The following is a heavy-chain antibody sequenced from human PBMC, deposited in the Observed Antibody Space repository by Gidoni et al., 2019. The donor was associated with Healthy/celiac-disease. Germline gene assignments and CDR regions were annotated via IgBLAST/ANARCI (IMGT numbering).Heavy chain of an antibody. CDR1: GGSFSGYY. CDR3: ARGRLIYYGSGRAFDY. V-gene: IGHV4-34*01. J-gene: IGHJ4*02. D-gene: IGHD3-10*01. Sequence: QVQLQQWGGGVWKPSETLSLTCAVYGGSFSGYYWSWIRQPPGKGLEWIGEINHSGSTNYNPSLKSRVTISVDTSKNQFSLKLSSVTAADTAVYYCARGRLIYYGSGRAFDYWGQGTLVTVSS. CDR2: INHSGST.